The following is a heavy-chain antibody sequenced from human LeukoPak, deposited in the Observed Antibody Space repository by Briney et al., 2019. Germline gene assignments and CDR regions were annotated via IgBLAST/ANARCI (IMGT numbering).Heavy chain of an antibody. D-gene: IGHD6-19*01. CDR3: AAGAGWLIDW. J-gene: IGHJ4*02. CDR2: IEKDGSEI. Sequence: PGGSLRLSCAASGFTFSNYWMNWVRQAPGKGMEWVAIIEKDGSEILYVDSVKGRFTISRDNAKNSLYLQMNSLRAEVTAVYYCAAGAGWLIDWWGQGTLVTVSS. CDR1: GFTFSNYW. V-gene: IGHV3-7*01.